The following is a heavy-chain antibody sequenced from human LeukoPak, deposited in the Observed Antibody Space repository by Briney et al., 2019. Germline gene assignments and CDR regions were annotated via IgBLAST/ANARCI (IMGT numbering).Heavy chain of an antibody. V-gene: IGHV3-30-3*01. CDR3: ARGSDLKYFQY. CDR2: ISYDGSNK. CDR1: GFTFSSYA. Sequence: GGSLRLSCAASGFTFSSYAMHWVRQAPGKGLEWVAVISYDGSNKYYADSVKGRFTISRDNAKNSLYLQMNSLRAEDTAVYYCARGSDLKYFQYWGQGTLVTVPS. J-gene: IGHJ1*01.